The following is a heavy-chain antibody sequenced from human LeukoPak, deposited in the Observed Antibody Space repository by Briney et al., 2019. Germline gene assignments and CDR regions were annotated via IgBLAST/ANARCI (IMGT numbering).Heavy chain of an antibody. D-gene: IGHD5-18*01. CDR2: IGSSGSYI. V-gene: IGHV3-21*01. CDR1: GFTFSSYH. J-gene: IGHJ4*02. Sequence: PGGSLRLSCEVSGFTFSSYHMNWVRQAPGKGLEWVSSIGSSGSYIYYADSLTGRFTISRDNAKNSLYLQMNSLRAEDTAMYYCARRATTERGHSYGLDFWGQGTLVTVFS. CDR3: ARRATTERGHSYGLDF.